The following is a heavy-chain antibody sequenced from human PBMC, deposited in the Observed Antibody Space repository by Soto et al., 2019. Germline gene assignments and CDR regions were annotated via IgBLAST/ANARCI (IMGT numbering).Heavy chain of an antibody. CDR3: TTGAYDGYCSDSILYLVSYAAGGPYYHYGMDV. CDR2: IKTKSDGETI. J-gene: IGHJ6*02. V-gene: IGHV3-15*07. D-gene: IGHD2-15*01. CDR1: GFAFEDAS. Sequence: GGSLRLSCAASGFAFEDASPTWVRQAPGKGLEWVGRIKTKSDGETIDYGAPVKGRFTISRDDSQNTLHLHMSSLRSEDTAVYYCTTGAYDGYCSDSILYLVSYAAGGPYYHYGMDVWGQGTTVTVSS.